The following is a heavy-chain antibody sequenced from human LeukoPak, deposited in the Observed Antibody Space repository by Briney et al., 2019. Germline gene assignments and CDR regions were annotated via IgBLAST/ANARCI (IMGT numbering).Heavy chain of an antibody. CDR1: GFTLSSYA. CDR2: ISYVGSNK. J-gene: IGHJ4*02. D-gene: IGHD3-10*01. Sequence: GGSLSLSCAASGFTLSSYAMHGVRPAPGKGRAWVAVISYVGSNKYYADSVKGRFTISRDNSKNTLYLQMNSLRAEDTAVYYCAREDVLLWFGELRNEGFDYWGQGTLVTVSS. V-gene: IGHV3-30-3*01. CDR3: AREDVLLWFGELRNEGFDY.